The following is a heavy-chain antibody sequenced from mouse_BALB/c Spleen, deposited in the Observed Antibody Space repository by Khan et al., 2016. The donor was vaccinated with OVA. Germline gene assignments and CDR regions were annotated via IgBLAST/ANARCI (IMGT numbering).Heavy chain of an antibody. CDR3: ARAYYRYDGYYAMDY. D-gene: IGHD2-14*01. CDR2: IWGGGGT. Sequence: QVQLKESGPGLVAPSQSLSITCTVSGFSLSRYNIHWVRQPPGKGLEWLGMIWGGGGTDYNSTLKSRMNISKDNSKSQVFLKMNSLQTDDTDMYYYARAYYRYDGYYAMDYWGQGTSVTVSS. J-gene: IGHJ4*01. V-gene: IGHV2-6-4*01. CDR1: GFSLSRYN.